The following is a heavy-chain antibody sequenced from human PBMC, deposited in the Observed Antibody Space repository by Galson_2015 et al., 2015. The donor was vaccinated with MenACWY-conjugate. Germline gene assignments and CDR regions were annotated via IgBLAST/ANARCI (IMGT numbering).Heavy chain of an antibody. V-gene: IGHV5-51*01. J-gene: IGHJ6*02. Sequence: QSGAEVKKPGESLTISCTASEYIFSTYWIAWVRQMPGKGLEWMGLISPGDSNTRYSPSFQGQVTISADRSISTAYLQWSSLKAPDTAMYYCARHPPGGRGMDVWGQGTTVTVSS. CDR3: ARHPPGGRGMDV. D-gene: IGHD1-26*01. CDR2: ISPGDSNT. CDR1: EYIFSTYW.